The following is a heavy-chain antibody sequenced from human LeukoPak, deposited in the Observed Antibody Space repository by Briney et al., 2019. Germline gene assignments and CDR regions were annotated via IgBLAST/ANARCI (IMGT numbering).Heavy chain of an antibody. CDR3: ARTDYVWGSYRCTPFDY. Sequence: ASVKVSCKASGYTFTGYYMHWVRQAPGQGLEWMGWINPNSGGTNYAQKFQGRVTMTRDTSISTAYMELSRLRSDDMAVYYCARTDYVWGSYRCTPFDYWGQGTLVTVSS. D-gene: IGHD3-16*02. V-gene: IGHV1-2*02. CDR1: GYTFTGYY. J-gene: IGHJ4*02. CDR2: INPNSGGT.